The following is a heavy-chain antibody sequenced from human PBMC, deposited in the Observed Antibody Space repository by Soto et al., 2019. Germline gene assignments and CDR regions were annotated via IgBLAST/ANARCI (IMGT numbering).Heavy chain of an antibody. V-gene: IGHV3-30*18. CDR1: GFTFSSYG. CDR3: ANLKAGGSYWNPPLDSDY. CDR2: ISYDGSNK. Sequence: QVQLVESGGGVVQPGRSLRLSCAASGFTFSSYGMHWVRQAPGKGLEWVAVISYDGSNKYYADSVKGRFTISRDNSKNTLYLQMNSLRAEDTAVYYCANLKAGGSYWNPPLDSDYWGQGTLVTVSS. D-gene: IGHD1-26*01. J-gene: IGHJ4*02.